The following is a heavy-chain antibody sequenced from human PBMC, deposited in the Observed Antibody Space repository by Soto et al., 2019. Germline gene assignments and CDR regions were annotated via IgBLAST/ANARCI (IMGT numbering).Heavy chain of an antibody. CDR3: ASYANYSYF. D-gene: IGHD4-17*01. CDR1: GGSMSSYY. Sequence: QVQLQESGPGLVKPSETLSLTCNVSGGSMSSYYWSWIRKPPGKRLEWIGYVYYSGGTNYNPSFKSRVTISVDTSKNQFSLKLSSVTAAVTAVYYCASYANYSYFWGQGTLVTGSS. CDR2: VYYSGGT. J-gene: IGHJ4*02. V-gene: IGHV4-59*01.